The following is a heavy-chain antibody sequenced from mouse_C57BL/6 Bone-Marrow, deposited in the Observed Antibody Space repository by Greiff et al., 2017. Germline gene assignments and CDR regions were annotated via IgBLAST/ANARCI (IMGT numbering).Heavy chain of an antibody. CDR2: IDPPNGNT. Sequence: EVQLQQSVAELVRPGASVKLSCTASGFNIKNTYMHWVKQRPEQGLEWIGRIDPPNGNTKYAPKFQGKATITADTSSNTAYLQLSSLTSEDTAIYYCARRDFHYYGSSYRFDYWGHGTTLTVSS. D-gene: IGHD1-1*01. CDR3: ARRDFHYYGSSYRFDY. J-gene: IGHJ2*01. CDR1: GFNIKNTY. V-gene: IGHV14-3*01.